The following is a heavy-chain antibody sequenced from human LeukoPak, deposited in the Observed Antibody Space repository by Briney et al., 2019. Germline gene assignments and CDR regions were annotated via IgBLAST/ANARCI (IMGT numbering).Heavy chain of an antibody. V-gene: IGHV3-23*01. D-gene: IGHD3-22*01. CDR1: GFTFSSYA. J-gene: IGHJ4*02. CDR3: AKDGRDSSGYRFDY. Sequence: GGSLRPSCAASGFTFSSYAMSWVRQAPGKGLEWVSAISGSGGSTYYADSVKGRFTISRDNSKNTLYLQMNSLRAEDTAVYYCAKDGRDSSGYRFDYWGQGTLVTLSS. CDR2: ISGSGGST.